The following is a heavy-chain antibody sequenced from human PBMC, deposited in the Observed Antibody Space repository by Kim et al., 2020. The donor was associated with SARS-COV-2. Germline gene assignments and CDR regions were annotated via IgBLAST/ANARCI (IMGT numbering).Heavy chain of an antibody. CDR3: AKGPYYGSGKHYYYGMDV. J-gene: IGHJ6*02. Sequence: GGSLRLSCAASGFTFSSYGMHWVRQAPGKGLEWVAVIWYDGSNKYYADSVKGRFTISRDNSKNTLYLQMNSLRAEDTAVYYCAKGPYYGSGKHYYYGMDVWGQGTTVTVSS. CDR1: GFTFSSYG. CDR2: IWYDGSNK. V-gene: IGHV3-33*06. D-gene: IGHD3-10*01.